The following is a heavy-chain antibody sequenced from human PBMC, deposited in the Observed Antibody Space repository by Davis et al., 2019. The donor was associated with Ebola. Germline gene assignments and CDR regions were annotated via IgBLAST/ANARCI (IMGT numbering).Heavy chain of an antibody. D-gene: IGHD3-22*01. CDR1: GFPISRYW. CDR2: VKQAGSTT. V-gene: IGHV3-7*03. J-gene: IGHJ4*02. Sequence: GESLKISCAVSGFPISRYWLSWVRQAPGKGLEWVANVKQAGSTTYYVNSVKGRFTISRDNAKSSLYLQLNSLRAEDTAVYYCAKEGVTYYDSSGEFDYWGQGTLVTVSS. CDR3: AKEGVTYYDSSGEFDY.